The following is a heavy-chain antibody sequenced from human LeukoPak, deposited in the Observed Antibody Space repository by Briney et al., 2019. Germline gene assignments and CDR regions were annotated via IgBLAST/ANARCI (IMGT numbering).Heavy chain of an antibody. CDR2: IYFSGST. CDR3: ARGPNYVWGSYQYFDY. D-gene: IGHD3-16*02. J-gene: IGHJ4*02. CDR1: GGSISSGGHY. V-gene: IGHV4-30-4*01. Sequence: SETLSLTCTVSGGSISSGGHYWSWIRQPPGKGLEWIGYIYFSGSTYYNPSLRSRVTISVDTSKNQFSLKLSSVTAADTAVYYCARGPNYVWGSYQYFDYWGQGTLVTVSS.